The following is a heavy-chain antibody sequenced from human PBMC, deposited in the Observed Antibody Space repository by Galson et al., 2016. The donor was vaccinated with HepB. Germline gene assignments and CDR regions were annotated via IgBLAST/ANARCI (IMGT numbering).Heavy chain of an antibody. V-gene: IGHV3-30*18. CDR1: GFTFRGYG. CDR3: AKDAILACGTGCYADY. J-gene: IGHJ4*02. D-gene: IGHD2-2*01. CDR2: ISYDGTNK. Sequence: SLRLSCAGSGFTFRGYGIHWVRQAPGKRLEWVAVISYDGTNKYYADSLKGRFTISRDNSKNTLYLQMNSLRAEDTAVYYCAKDAILACGTGCYADYWGQGTLVTVSS.